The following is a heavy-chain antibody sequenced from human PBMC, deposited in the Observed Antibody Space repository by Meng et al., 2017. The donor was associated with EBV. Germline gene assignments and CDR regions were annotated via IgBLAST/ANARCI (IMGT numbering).Heavy chain of an antibody. Sequence: GQLLESGGGVVQPGRSLRLSCAASGFTFSSYGMHWVRQAPGKGLEWVAVISYDGSNKYYADSVKGRFTISRDNSKNTLYLQMNSLRAEDTAVYYCAKGDVYYYDSSGYPNYWGQGTLVTVSS. CDR2: ISYDGSNK. D-gene: IGHD3-22*01. CDR1: GFTFSSYG. J-gene: IGHJ4*02. V-gene: IGHV3-30*18. CDR3: AKGDVYYYDSSGYPNY.